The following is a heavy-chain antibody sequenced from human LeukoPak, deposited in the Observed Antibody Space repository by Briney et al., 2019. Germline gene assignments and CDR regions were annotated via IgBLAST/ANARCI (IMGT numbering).Heavy chain of an antibody. CDR1: GFTFDAYG. CDR2: INWNGGST. J-gene: IGHJ6*03. Sequence: GGSLRLSCAASGFTFDAYGMSWVRQAPGKGLEWVSGINWNGGSTGYADSVKGRFTISRDNAKNSLYLQMNSLRAEDTALYYCARIGYSTTKLNYYYYMDVWGKGTTVTVSS. CDR3: ARIGYSTTKLNYYYYMDV. V-gene: IGHV3-20*04. D-gene: IGHD2-8*01.